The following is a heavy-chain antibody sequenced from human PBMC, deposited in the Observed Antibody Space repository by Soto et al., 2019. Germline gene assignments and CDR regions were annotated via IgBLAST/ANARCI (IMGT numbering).Heavy chain of an antibody. Sequence: GGSLRLSCAASGFTFSSYAMHWVRQAPGKGLEWVAVISYDGSNKYYADSVKGRFTISRDNSENTLYLQMNSLRAEDTAVYYCARDQLSYSSSPRADWGQGTTVTVSS. V-gene: IGHV3-30-3*01. D-gene: IGHD6-6*01. J-gene: IGHJ6*02. CDR2: ISYDGSNK. CDR3: ARDQLSYSSSPRAD. CDR1: GFTFSSYA.